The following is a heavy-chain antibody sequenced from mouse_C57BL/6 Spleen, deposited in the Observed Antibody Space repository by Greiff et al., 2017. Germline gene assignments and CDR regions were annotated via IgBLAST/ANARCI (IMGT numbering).Heavy chain of an antibody. D-gene: IGHD2-12*01. CDR1: GFTFSSYA. CDR2: ISDGGSYT. V-gene: IGHV5-4*01. CDR3: ARDYDEGAWFAY. J-gene: IGHJ3*01. Sequence: EVKLVESGGGLVKPGGSLKLSCAASGFTFSSYAMSWVRQTPEKRLEWVATISDGGSYTYYPDNVQGRFTISRDNAKNNLYLQMSHLKSEDTAMYYCARDYDEGAWFAYWGQGTLVTVSA.